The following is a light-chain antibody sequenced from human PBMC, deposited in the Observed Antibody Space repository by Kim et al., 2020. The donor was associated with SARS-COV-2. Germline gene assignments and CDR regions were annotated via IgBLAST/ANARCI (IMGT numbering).Light chain of an antibody. V-gene: IGKV3-20*01. CDR3: HQYGTSFRT. Sequence: SPGERATLSCRASQSVSNNYLAWYQQKPGQAPRLLIYGASSRATAIPDRFSGSGSGTDFTLTISRLESEDFAVYYCHQYGTSFRTFGQGTKVDIK. CDR1: QSVSNNY. J-gene: IGKJ1*01. CDR2: GAS.